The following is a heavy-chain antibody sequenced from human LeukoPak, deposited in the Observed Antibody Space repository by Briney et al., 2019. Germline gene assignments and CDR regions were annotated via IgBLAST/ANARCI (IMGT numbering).Heavy chain of an antibody. Sequence: PGGSLRLSCAASGFTFSSYGMQWVRQAPGKGLEWVAVISYEGSTSYYADSVKGRFTISRDNSKNTLYLQMNGLRAEDTAAYYCAKEGFGNYYSAYFDYWGQGTLVTVSS. J-gene: IGHJ4*02. D-gene: IGHD1-26*01. CDR3: AKEGFGNYYSAYFDY. CDR2: ISYEGSTS. CDR1: GFTFSSYG. V-gene: IGHV3-30*18.